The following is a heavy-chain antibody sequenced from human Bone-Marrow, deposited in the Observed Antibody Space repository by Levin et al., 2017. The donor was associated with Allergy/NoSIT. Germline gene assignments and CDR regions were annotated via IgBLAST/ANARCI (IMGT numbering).Heavy chain of an antibody. Sequence: SCAASGFTVSNSYLSWVRQVPGKGLEGVSVIYINGGTNYADSVKGRFTISRDSSKNTLYLQMNSLRAEDTAVYYCATGARWGQGTLVTVSS. CDR1: GFTVSNSY. CDR3: ATGAR. J-gene: IGHJ4*02. CDR2: IYINGGT. V-gene: IGHV3-53*01.